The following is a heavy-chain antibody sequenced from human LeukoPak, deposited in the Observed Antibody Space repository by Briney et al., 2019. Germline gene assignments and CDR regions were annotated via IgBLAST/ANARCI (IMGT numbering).Heavy chain of an antibody. Sequence: ASVKVSCKASGYTFTGYYLHWVRQAPGQGLEWMGIINPSGGSTSYAQKFQGRVTMTRDMSTSTVYMELSSLRSEDTAVYYCARDTKSRDGYNDYYYYMDVWGKGTTVTVSS. CDR1: GYTFTGYY. CDR2: INPSGGST. D-gene: IGHD5-24*01. J-gene: IGHJ6*03. CDR3: ARDTKSRDGYNDYYYYMDV. V-gene: IGHV1-46*01.